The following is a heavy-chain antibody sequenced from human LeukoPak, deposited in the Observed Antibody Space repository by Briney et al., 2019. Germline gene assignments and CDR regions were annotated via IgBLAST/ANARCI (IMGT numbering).Heavy chain of an antibody. CDR3: ARGRGIVGATMASPVDGMDV. CDR2: IDYSGST. CDR1: GGSISSTTYY. V-gene: IGHV4-39*07. Sequence: SETLSLTCNVSGGSISSTTYYWAWIRQPPGKGLELIGNIDYSGSTYYNPSLKSRVTISVDTSKNQFSLKLSSVTAADTAVFYCARGRGIVGATMASPVDGMDVWGQGTTVTVSS. D-gene: IGHD1-26*01. J-gene: IGHJ6*02.